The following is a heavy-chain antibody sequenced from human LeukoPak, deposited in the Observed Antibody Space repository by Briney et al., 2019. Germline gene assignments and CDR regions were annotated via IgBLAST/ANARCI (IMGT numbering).Heavy chain of an antibody. V-gene: IGHV4-34*01. CDR2: INHSGRT. CDR3: ASRMDQAGVQAGILY. Sequence: PSETLSLTCAVYGGAFSGYYWSGIGQPPGKGLEGIGEINHSGRTHDKPCLKSRLTLSVHTTTNELSLKLSSVTAADAAVYYCASRMDQAGVQAGILYWGQGTLVTDSS. J-gene: IGHJ4*02. D-gene: IGHD2-2*01. CDR1: GGAFSGYY.